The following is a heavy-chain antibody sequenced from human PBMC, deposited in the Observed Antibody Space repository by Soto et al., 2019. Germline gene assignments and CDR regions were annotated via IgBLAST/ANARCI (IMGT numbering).Heavy chain of an antibody. V-gene: IGHV3-23*01. CDR1: GFSFSSFA. Sequence: EVQLLESGGGLVQPGGSLRLSRAASGFSFSSFALTWVRQAPGKGLEWVSTISGSGGHTYYADSVTGRFTISRDNSNNTLYLQMNSLRAEDTALYYCAKNNGWDGKSDAFDIWGQGTMVTVSS. CDR3: AKNNGWDGKSDAFDI. J-gene: IGHJ3*02. D-gene: IGHD6-19*01. CDR2: ISGSGGHT.